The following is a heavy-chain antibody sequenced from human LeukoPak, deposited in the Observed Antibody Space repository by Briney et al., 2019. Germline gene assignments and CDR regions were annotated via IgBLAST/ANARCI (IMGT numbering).Heavy chain of an antibody. CDR3: ARRWEAVNDAFDI. Sequence: SETLSLTCTVSGGSISSSSSYWGWIRQPPGKGLEWIGSIYYSGSTYYNPSLKSRVTISVDTSKNQFSLKLSSVTAADTAAYYCARRWEAVNDAFDIWGQGTMVTVSS. V-gene: IGHV4-39*01. CDR1: GGSISSSSSY. J-gene: IGHJ3*02. CDR2: IYYSGST. D-gene: IGHD1-26*01.